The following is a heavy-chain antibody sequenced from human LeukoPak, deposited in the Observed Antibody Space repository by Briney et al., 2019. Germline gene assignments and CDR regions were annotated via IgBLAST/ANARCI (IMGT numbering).Heavy chain of an antibody. CDR3: ARATTYDILTGYSDY. V-gene: IGHV3-21*01. Sequence: SGGSLRLSCAASGFTFSSYTMNWVRQAPGKGLEWVSSISSSSSYIYYADSVKGRFTISRDNAKKSLFLQMNSLRAEDTAVHYCARATTYDILTGYSDYWGQGTLVTVSS. J-gene: IGHJ4*02. CDR2: ISSSSSYI. CDR1: GFTFSSYT. D-gene: IGHD3-9*01.